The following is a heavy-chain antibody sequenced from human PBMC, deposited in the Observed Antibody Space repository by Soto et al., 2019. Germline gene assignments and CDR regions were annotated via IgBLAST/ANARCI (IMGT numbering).Heavy chain of an antibody. J-gene: IGHJ4*01. Sequence: EVQLVDSGGGLVQPGVSLRLSCVASGFTFNSYEMNWVRQAPGKGLEWVSYISRNAETIHYADSVKGRFSISRDNAKNSLYLQMNSLRAEDTAVYCCARGSRGYNYASAPFFDYWGQGNRVIVSS. D-gene: IGHD5-18*01. CDR1: GFTFNSYE. CDR3: ARGSRGYNYASAPFFDY. CDR2: ISRNAETI. V-gene: IGHV3-48*03.